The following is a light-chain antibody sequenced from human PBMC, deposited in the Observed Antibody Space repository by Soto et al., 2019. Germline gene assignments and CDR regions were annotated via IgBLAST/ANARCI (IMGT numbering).Light chain of an antibody. CDR3: TSYTSSSTPYV. CDR1: SRDVGGYTY. V-gene: IGLV2-14*01. Sequence: QSVVTQPASVSGSPGPSITISCAGTSRDVGGYTYVSWYQQHPGKAPKLMIYDVSNRPSGVSNRFSGSKSGNTASLTISGLQAEDEADYYCTSYTSSSTPYVFGGGTKVTVL. CDR2: DVS. J-gene: IGLJ1*01.